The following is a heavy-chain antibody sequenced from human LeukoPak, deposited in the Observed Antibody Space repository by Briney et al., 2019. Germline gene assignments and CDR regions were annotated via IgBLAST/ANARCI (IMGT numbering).Heavy chain of an antibody. Sequence: ASVTVSCTVSGYTLTELSMHWVRQAPGKGLEWMGGFDPEDGETIYAQKVQGRVTMTEDTSTDTAYMELSSLRSEDTAVYYCATFSYSYGSGAFDIWGQGTMVTVSS. D-gene: IGHD5-18*01. CDR2: FDPEDGET. V-gene: IGHV1-24*01. CDR3: ATFSYSYGSGAFDI. J-gene: IGHJ3*02. CDR1: GYTLTELS.